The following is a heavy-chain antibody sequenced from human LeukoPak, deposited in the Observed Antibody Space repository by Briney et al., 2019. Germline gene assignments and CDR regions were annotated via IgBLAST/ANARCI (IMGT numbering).Heavy chain of an antibody. CDR3: ARNGWVGAPQLGAFDV. CDR2: INPSGGSA. J-gene: IGHJ3*01. V-gene: IGHV1-46*01. D-gene: IGHD1-26*01. CDR1: VYTFTNYY. Sequence: ASVKVSCKASVYTFTNYYLHWVRQAPGQGPDWMGIINPSGGSATYAQKFQGRVIMTRDTSTSTVYMELSSLRSEDTAVYYCARNGWVGAPQLGAFDVWGQGTMVSVSS.